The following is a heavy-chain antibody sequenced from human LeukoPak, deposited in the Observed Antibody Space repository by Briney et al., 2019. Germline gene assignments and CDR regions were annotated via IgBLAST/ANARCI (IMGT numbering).Heavy chain of an antibody. CDR3: ARAMSIAARLQTIFDY. CDR2: INHSGST. Sequence: PGGSLRLSSAASGFIVSTNYMSWVRQAPGKGLEWIGEINHSGSTNYNPSLKSRVPISVDTSKTQFSLNLTSVTAADTAVYYCARAMSIAARLQTIFDYWGQGTLVTVSS. D-gene: IGHD6-6*01. V-gene: IGHV4-34*01. CDR1: GFIVSTNY. J-gene: IGHJ4*02.